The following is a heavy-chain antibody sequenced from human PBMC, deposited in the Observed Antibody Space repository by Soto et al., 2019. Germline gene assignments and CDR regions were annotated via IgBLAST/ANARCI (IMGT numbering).Heavy chain of an antibody. D-gene: IGHD1-26*01. CDR2: IYNNDNN. CDR1: GGSISSGGYS. CDR3: ARGPSGDKVDY. Sequence: QVQLQESGPGLVEPSQTLSLTCTVSGGSISSGGYSWSWIRQPPGKGLEWIGHIYNNDNNYSNPSLKSRVTILLDTSKNQFSLKLSSVTAADTAVYYCARGPSGDKVDYWGQGTLVTVSS. J-gene: IGHJ4*02. V-gene: IGHV4-30-4*01.